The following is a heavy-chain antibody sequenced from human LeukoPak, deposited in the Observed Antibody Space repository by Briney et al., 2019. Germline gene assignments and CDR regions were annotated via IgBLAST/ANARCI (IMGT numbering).Heavy chain of an antibody. D-gene: IGHD2-21*02. CDR1: GGSFSGYY. J-gene: IGHJ4*02. Sequence: SETLSLTCAVYGGSFSGYYWSWIRQPPGKGLEWIGEINHSGGTNYNPSLKSRVTISVDTSKNQFSLKLSSVTAADTAVYYCARGHPLLDYWGQGTLVTVSS. CDR2: INHSGGT. V-gene: IGHV4-34*01. CDR3: ARGHPLLDY.